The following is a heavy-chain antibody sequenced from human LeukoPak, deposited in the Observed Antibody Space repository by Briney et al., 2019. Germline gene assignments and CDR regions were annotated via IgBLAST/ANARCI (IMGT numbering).Heavy chain of an antibody. J-gene: IGHJ3*02. CDR1: GGSISSYY. D-gene: IGHD5-18*01. CDR3: ARHGRVDTAMATRAFDI. CDR2: IYYSGST. Sequence: SETLSLTCTVSGGSISSYYWSWIRQPPGKGLEWIGYIYYSGSTNYNPSLKSRVTISVDTSKNQFSLKLSSVTAADTAVYYCARHGRVDTAMATRAFDIWGQGTMVTVSS. V-gene: IGHV4-59*08.